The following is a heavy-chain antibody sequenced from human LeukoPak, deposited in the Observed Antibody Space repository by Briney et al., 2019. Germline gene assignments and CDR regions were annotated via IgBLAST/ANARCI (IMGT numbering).Heavy chain of an antibody. CDR2: IYTSGST. CDR1: AFTFSRYW. V-gene: IGHV4-4*07. J-gene: IGHJ4*02. CDR3: ARFSSIAAAFDY. D-gene: IGHD6-13*01. Sequence: PGGSLRLSCAASAFTFSRYWTTWVRQAPGKGLEWIGRIYTSGSTNYNPSLKSRVTMSVDTSKNQFSLKLSSVTAADTAVYYCARFSSIAAAFDYWGQGTLVTVSS.